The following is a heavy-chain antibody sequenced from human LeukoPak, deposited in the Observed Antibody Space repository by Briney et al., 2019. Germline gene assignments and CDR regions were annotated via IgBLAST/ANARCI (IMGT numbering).Heavy chain of an antibody. CDR1: GFTFSSYS. D-gene: IGHD2-8*02. J-gene: IGHJ6*02. V-gene: IGHV3-48*01. CDR2: ISSSSSAI. CDR3: AKSRLIYCTGGGCYGMDV. Sequence: GGSLRLSCAASGFTFSSYSMNWVRQAPGKGLEWVSYISSSSSAIYYADSVKGRFTISRDNSKNTLYLQMNNLRAADTAIYYCAKSRLIYCTGGGCYGMDVWGQGTTVSVSS.